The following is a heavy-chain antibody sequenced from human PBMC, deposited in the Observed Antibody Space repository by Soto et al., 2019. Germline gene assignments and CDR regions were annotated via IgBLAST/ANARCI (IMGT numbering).Heavy chain of an antibody. CDR1: GYTFTGYY. Sequence: QVQLVQSGAEVTKPGASVKVSCKASGYTFTGYYMHWVRQAPGQGLEWMGWINPNSGGTNYAQKVQGRVTMTRDTSISTAYMELSRLRSDDTAVYHCARARSGSYEFDYWGQGTLVTVSS. V-gene: IGHV1-2*02. CDR2: INPNSGGT. D-gene: IGHD1-26*01. CDR3: ARARSGSYEFDY. J-gene: IGHJ4*02.